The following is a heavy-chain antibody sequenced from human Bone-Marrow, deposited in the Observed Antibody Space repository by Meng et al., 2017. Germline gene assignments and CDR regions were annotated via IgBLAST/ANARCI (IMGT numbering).Heavy chain of an antibody. CDR3: ATRGVDYGDYYYYGMDV. CDR1: GFTFSSYG. D-gene: IGHD4-17*01. Sequence: GGSLRLSCAASGFTFSSYGMHWVRQAPGKGLGWVAVIWYDGSNKYYADSVKGRFTISRDNSKDTLYLQMNSLRAEDTAVYYCATRGVDYGDYYYYGMDVWGQGTTVTVSS. V-gene: IGHV3-33*01. CDR2: IWYDGSNK. J-gene: IGHJ6*02.